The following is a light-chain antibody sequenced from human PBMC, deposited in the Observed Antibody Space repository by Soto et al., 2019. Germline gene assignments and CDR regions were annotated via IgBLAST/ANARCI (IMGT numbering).Light chain of an antibody. Sequence: QSALTQPASVSGSPGQSXTXXXXGXXXXVGCYNYVSWYQQHPGKAPKLMIYDVTNRPSGVSNRFSGSKSGNTASLTISGLQPEDEADYYCTSYTSSSTWVFGGGTKLTVL. CDR1: XXXVGCYNY. CDR3: TSYTSSSTWV. V-gene: IGLV2-14*01. J-gene: IGLJ3*02. CDR2: DVT.